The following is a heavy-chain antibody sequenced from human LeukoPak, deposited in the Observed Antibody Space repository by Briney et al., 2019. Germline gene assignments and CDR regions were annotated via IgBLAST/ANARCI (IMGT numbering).Heavy chain of an antibody. CDR3: AKDTYYDSSGYYSN. V-gene: IGHV3-23*01. J-gene: IGHJ4*02. CDR2: ISGSGGST. D-gene: IGHD3-22*01. CDR1: GFTFSSYA. Sequence: GGSLRLSCAASGFTFSSYAMSWVRQAPGKGLEWVSAISGSGGSTYYADSVKGRFTISRDNSKNTLYLQMNSLRAEDTALYYCAKDTYYDSSGYYSNWGQGTLVTVSS.